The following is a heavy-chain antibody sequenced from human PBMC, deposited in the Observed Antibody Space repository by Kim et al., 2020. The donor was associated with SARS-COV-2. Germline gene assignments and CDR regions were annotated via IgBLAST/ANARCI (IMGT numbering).Heavy chain of an antibody. CDR1: GGSFSGYY. CDR2: IHHGGST. J-gene: IGHJ2*01. Sequence: SETLSLTCTVYGGSFSGYYWSWIRQPPGKGLEWIGEIHHGGSTNYNSSLKSRVTISVDTSKNQFSLKLSSVTAADTAVYYCARVTVDWYFDLWGRGTLVT. V-gene: IGHV4-34*01. D-gene: IGHD4-17*01. CDR3: ARVTVDWYFDL.